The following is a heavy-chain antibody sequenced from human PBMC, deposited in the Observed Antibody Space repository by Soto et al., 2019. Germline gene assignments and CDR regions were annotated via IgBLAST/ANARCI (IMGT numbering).Heavy chain of an antibody. CDR3: ARVSNTGMVNTLYYAMDV. D-gene: IGHD5-18*01. V-gene: IGHV1-69*01. CDR2: SIPIFGST. J-gene: IGHJ6*02. CDR1: RGIFSSYT. Sequence: QVQLLQSGAEVKEPGSSVKVSCRASRGIFSSYTINWVRQAPGRGLEWLGWSIPIFGSTSYVEKLQGRVTITADESTSTVYMELSSLRSEDTAVYYGARVSNTGMVNTLYYAMDVWGQGTTVTVSS.